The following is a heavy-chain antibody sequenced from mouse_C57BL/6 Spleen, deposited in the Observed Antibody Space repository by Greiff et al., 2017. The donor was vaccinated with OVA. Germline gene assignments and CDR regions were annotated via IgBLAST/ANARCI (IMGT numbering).Heavy chain of an antibody. CDR1: GYTFTDYN. J-gene: IGHJ4*01. CDR2: INPNNGGT. V-gene: IGHV1-18*01. Sequence: EVKLEESGPELVQPGASVKIPCKASGYTFTDYNMDWVKQSPGKSLEWIGDINPNNGGTIYNQKFKGKATLTVDKSSSTAYMELRSLTSEDTAVYYCARSYYYAMDYWGQGTSVTVSS. CDR3: ARSYYYAMDY.